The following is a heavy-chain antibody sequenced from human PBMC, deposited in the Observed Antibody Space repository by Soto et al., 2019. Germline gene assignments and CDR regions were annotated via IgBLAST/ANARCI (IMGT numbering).Heavy chain of an antibody. CDR2: SDPEDGET. Sequence: QVPLVQSGAEVKKPGASVKVSCKVSGYTRTELSMHCVRQAPGKGLDWLGGSDPEDGETIYAQKFQGRVTMTEDTSTDTASMELSSLRAEDTAVYYCVTDAPLLVGGVTVMVKPFYYWGQGALVTVSS. D-gene: IGHD3-10*01. CDR1: GYTRTELS. V-gene: IGHV1-24*01. CDR3: VTDAPLLVGGVTVMVKPFYY. J-gene: IGHJ4*02.